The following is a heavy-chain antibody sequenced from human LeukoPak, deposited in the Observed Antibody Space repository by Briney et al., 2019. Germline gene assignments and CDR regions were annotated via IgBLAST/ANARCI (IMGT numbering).Heavy chain of an antibody. D-gene: IGHD2-2*01. CDR3: VRHVRQLLPPRAFDY. CDR2: MYYTGNT. J-gene: IGHJ4*02. V-gene: IGHV4-39*01. CDR1: GGSISSDLYY. Sequence: SETLSLTCTVSGGSISSDLYYWGWIRQPPGKGLQWIASMYYTGNTYNNPSLKSRITIFVDRSRSQLSLKLNSVTAADTAVYYCVRHVRQLLPPRAFDYWGQGTLVTVSS.